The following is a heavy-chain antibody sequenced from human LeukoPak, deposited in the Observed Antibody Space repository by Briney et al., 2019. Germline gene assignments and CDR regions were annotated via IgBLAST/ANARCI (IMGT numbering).Heavy chain of an antibody. J-gene: IGHJ4*02. CDR3: ARRYCTSTSCYADS. D-gene: IGHD2-2*01. CDR1: GYTFTRYW. CDR2: IFPGDSDT. V-gene: IGHV5-51*01. Sequence: GESLKISCKGSGYTFTRYWIGWVRPMPGKGLEWMGIIFPGDSDTRYSPSFHGHVTMSADKSIGTAYLLWSSLEASDSAMYYCARRYCTSTSCYADSWGQGTLVTVSS.